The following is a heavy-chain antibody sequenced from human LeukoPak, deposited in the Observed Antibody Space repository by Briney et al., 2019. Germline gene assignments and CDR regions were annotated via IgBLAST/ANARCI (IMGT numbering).Heavy chain of an antibody. CDR2: IYPGDSDT. D-gene: IGHD5-18*01. CDR1: GYSFTSYW. V-gene: IGHV5-51*01. Sequence: GESLKISCKGSGYSFTSYWIGWVRQMPGKGLDWMGIIYPGDSDTRYGLSFQGQVTISADKSISTAYLQWSSLKASDTAMYYCARVDTAMVTDYWGQGTLVTVSS. CDR3: ARVDTAMVTDY. J-gene: IGHJ4*02.